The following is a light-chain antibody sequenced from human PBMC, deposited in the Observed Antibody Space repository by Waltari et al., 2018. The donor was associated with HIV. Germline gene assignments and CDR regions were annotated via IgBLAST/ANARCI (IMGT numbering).Light chain of an antibody. CDR2: EVS. Sequence: QSALTQPAAVSGSHGQSITTFCTGTSSDVGGYTYVSWYQLHPGKAPKLMIYEVSNRPSGVSDRCSGSKSGNTASLTIPGLQAEDEADYYCSSYTSSSTRVFGGGTNLTVL. CDR1: SSDVGGYTY. V-gene: IGLV2-14*01. CDR3: SSYTSSSTRV. J-gene: IGLJ3*02.